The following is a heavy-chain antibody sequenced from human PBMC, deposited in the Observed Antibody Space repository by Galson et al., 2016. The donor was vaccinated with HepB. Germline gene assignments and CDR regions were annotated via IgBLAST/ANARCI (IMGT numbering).Heavy chain of an antibody. CDR2: IRGDGTYR. J-gene: IGHJ4*02. CDR3: ARSDYVDY. V-gene: IGHV3-74*01. CDR1: GIRITDYW. Sequence: SLRLSCAAPGIRITDYWMHWVRQAPGKGLEWVSRIRGDGTYRSYADSVEGRFTITRDNAKNMVYLHMNSLRAEDTAVYYCARSDYVDYWCQGTLDTVSS.